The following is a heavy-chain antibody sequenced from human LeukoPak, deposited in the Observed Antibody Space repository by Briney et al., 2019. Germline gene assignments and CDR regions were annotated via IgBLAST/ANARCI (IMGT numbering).Heavy chain of an antibody. CDR2: INPSGGST. J-gene: IGHJ4*02. D-gene: IGHD2-2*02. CDR3: ATVMPYCSSTSCYSDY. CDR1: GYTFTSYY. V-gene: IGHV1-46*01. Sequence: ASVKVSCKASGYTFTSYYMHWVRQAPGQGLEWMGIINPSGGSTSYAQKFQGRVTMTRDTSTSTAYMEPSSLRSEDTAVYYCATVMPYCSSTSCYSDYWGQGTLVTVSS.